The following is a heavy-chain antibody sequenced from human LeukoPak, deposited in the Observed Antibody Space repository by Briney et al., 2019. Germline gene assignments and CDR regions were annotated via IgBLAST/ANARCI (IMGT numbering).Heavy chain of an antibody. D-gene: IGHD3-3*01. Sequence: SETLSLTCAVYGGSFSGYYWSWIRQPPGKGLEWIGEINHSGSTNYNPSLKGRVTISVDTSKNQFSLKLSSVTAADTAVYYCARAPTKVTIFGVVIIGRPNWFDPWGQGTLVTVSS. CDR2: INHSGST. CDR1: GGSFSGYY. J-gene: IGHJ5*02. V-gene: IGHV4-34*01. CDR3: ARAPTKVTIFGVVIIGRPNWFDP.